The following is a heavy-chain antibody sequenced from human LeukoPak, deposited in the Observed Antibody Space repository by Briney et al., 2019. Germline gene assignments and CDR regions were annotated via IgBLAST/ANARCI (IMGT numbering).Heavy chain of an antibody. V-gene: IGHV4-4*07. D-gene: IGHD1-26*01. CDR3: ARDRAVGATTLFDY. CDR2: IYTSGST. J-gene: IGHJ4*02. Sequence: SETLSLTCTVSGGSISSYYWSWIRQPAGKGLEWIGRIYTSGSTNYNPSLKSRVTMSVDTSKNQFSLKLSSVTAADTAVYYCARDRAVGATTLFDYWGQGTLVTVSS. CDR1: GGSISSYY.